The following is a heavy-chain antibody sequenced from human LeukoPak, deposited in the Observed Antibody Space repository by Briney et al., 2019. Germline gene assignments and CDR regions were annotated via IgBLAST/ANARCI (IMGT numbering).Heavy chain of an antibody. CDR3: AKAQSRVLVDLAVN. D-gene: IGHD2-15*01. J-gene: IGHJ4*02. V-gene: IGHV3-23*01. Sequence: PGGSLRLSCAASGFTFSSYGMSWVRQAPGKGLEWVSAISGSGGSTYYADCVKGRFTISRDNSKNTLYLQMNSLRAEDTAVYYCAKAQSRVLVDLAVNWGQGTLVTVSS. CDR2: ISGSGGST. CDR1: GFTFSSYG.